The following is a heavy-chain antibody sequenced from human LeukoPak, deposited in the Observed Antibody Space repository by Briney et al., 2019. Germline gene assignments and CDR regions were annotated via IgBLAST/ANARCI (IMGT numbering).Heavy chain of an antibody. CDR3: AKDLSSGWSNFDY. Sequence: GGSLRLSSAASGFTFSIQAMSWVRQVAGEGREWVSAISGSGGRTYYADSGAGRLTISRDNSKNTLYLQMNSLRAEDTAVYYCAKDLSSGWSNFDYWGQGTLVTVPS. J-gene: IGHJ4*02. CDR2: ISGSGGRT. V-gene: IGHV3-23*01. D-gene: IGHD6-19*01. CDR1: GFTFSIQA.